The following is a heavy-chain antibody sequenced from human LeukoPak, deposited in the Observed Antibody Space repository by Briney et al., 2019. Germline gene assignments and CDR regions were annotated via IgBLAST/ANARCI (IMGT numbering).Heavy chain of an antibody. D-gene: IGHD2-2*01. Sequence: PSETLSLTCTVSGGSISSSSYYWGWIRQPPGKGLEWIGSIYYSGSTYYNPSLKSRVTISVDTSKNQFSLKLSSVTAADTAVYYCARVIVVVPAAISWFDPWGQGTLVTVSS. CDR2: IYYSGST. CDR3: ARVIVVVPAAISWFDP. CDR1: GGSISSSSYY. J-gene: IGHJ5*02. V-gene: IGHV4-39*07.